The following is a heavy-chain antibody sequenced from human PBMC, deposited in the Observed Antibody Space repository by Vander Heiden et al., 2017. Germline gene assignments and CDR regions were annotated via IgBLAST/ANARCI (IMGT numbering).Heavy chain of an antibody. CDR2: IYHAGFA. J-gene: IGHJ5*02. Sequence: QVQPQESGPRLVKPAETLSLTCDVSGYSISNGHFWGWVRQPPGKGLEWIGAIYHAGFAHYRTSLKSRVTISMDTSKNQFSLQLNSVTAADTAVYYCARTSCVGECNSLRVRFDRWGQGTLVTVSS. CDR1: GYSISNGHF. D-gene: IGHD2-21*01. V-gene: IGHV4-38-2*01. CDR3: ARTSCVGECNSLRVRFDR.